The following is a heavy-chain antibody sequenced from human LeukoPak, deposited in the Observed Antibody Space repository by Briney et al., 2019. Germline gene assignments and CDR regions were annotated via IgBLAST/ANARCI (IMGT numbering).Heavy chain of an antibody. CDR2: TYYRSKWYN. CDR3: ARDSYSGSYYPRARAFDI. J-gene: IGHJ3*02. V-gene: IGHV6-1*01. CDR1: GDSVSSNSAA. Sequence: SQTLSLTCAISGDSVSSNSAAWNWIRQSPSRDLEWLGRTYYRSKWYNDYAVSVKSRITINPDTSKNQFSLQLNSVTPEDTAVYYCARDSYSGSYYPRARAFDIWGQGTMVTVSS. D-gene: IGHD1-26*01.